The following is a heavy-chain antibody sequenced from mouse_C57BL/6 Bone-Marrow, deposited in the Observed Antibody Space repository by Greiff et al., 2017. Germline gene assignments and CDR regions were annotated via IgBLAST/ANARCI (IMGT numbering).Heavy chain of an antibody. CDR1: GFNIKDYY. D-gene: IGHD4-1*01. J-gene: IGHJ4*01. Sequence: SGAELVKPGASVKLSCTASGFNIKDYYMHWVKQRTEQGLEWIGRIDPEDGETKYAPKVQGKATITADTSSNTAYLQLSSLTSEDTSGYYWARSELVYAMDYWGQGTSVTVSS. V-gene: IGHV14-2*01. CDR3: ARSELVYAMDY. CDR2: IDPEDGET.